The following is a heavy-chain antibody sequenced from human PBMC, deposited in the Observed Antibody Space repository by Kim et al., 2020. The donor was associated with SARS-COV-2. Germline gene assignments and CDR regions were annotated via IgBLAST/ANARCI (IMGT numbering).Heavy chain of an antibody. CDR1: GGSISSSSYY. Sequence: SETLSLTCTVSGGSISSSSYYWGWIRQPPGKGLEWIGSIDYSGSTYYNPSLKSRVTISVDTSKNQFSLKLSSVTAADTAVYYCARNSALDYYDSSGYWPMPRYAFDIWGQGTMVTVSS. V-gene: IGHV4-39*01. CDR2: IDYSGST. CDR3: ARNSALDYYDSSGYWPMPRYAFDI. J-gene: IGHJ3*02. D-gene: IGHD3-22*01.